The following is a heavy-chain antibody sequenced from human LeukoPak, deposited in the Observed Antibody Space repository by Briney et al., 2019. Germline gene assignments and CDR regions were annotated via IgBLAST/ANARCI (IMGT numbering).Heavy chain of an antibody. Sequence: GGSLRLSCAASGFTFSSYGMHWVRQAPGKGLEWVAVISYDGSNKYYADSVKGRFTISRDNSKNTLYLQMNSLRAEDTAVYYCAKALVVTATSDAFDIWGQGTMVTVSS. CDR1: GFTFSSYG. V-gene: IGHV3-30*18. D-gene: IGHD2-21*02. J-gene: IGHJ3*02. CDR2: ISYDGSNK. CDR3: AKALVVTATSDAFDI.